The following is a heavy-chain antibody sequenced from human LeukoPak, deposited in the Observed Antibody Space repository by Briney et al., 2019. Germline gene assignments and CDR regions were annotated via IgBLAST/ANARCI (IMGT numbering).Heavy chain of an antibody. CDR2: IRYDGLNK. CDR1: GFTFSNYG. V-gene: IGHV3-30*02. Sequence: GGSLRLSCAASGFTFSNYGMHWVRQAPGKGLEWVAFIRYDGLNKYYADSVKGRFTISRDNSKNTLYLQMNSLRAEDMAVYYCARAGWGRWLQFDIWGQGTMVTVSS. CDR3: ARAGWGRWLQFDI. D-gene: IGHD5-24*01. J-gene: IGHJ3*02.